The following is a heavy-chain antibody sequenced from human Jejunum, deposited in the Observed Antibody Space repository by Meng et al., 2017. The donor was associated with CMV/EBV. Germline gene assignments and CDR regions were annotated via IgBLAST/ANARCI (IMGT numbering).Heavy chain of an antibody. V-gene: IGHV4-4*01. CDR3: ARNVRPSALGRGFEY. D-gene: IGHD3-10*01. CDR2: IFETGTT. Sequence: GDSITSSHWWTWVRQSPEKGLEWIGDIFETGTTNYNPSFTSRVTMSVDKSKNQFSLKLTSVTAADTAMYFCARNVRPSALGRGFEYWGQGSLVTVSS. J-gene: IGHJ4*02. CDR1: GDSITSSHW.